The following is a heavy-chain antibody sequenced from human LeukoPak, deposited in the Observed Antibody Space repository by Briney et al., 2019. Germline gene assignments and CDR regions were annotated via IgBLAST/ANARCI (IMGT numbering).Heavy chain of an antibody. D-gene: IGHD3-10*01. J-gene: IGHJ6*02. CDR1: GFTFSSYW. CDR3: AKEGSGRGRDYYYYYGMDV. Sequence: GGSLRLSCAASGFTFSSYWMHWVRQAPGKGLVWVSRINTDGTSTNYADSVKGRFTISRDNAKNSLYLQMNSLRAEDTALYYCAKEGSGRGRDYYYYYGMDVWGQGTTVTVSS. V-gene: IGHV3-74*01. CDR2: INTDGTST.